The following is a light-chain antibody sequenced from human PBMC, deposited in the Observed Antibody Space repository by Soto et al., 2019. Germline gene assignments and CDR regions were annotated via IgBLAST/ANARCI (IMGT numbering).Light chain of an antibody. V-gene: IGKV1-39*01. CDR2: AAS. Sequence: DIQMTQSPSSQSASVGDRVTITGRASQTISTYLNWYQQEPGKAPKLLIYAASSLQSGVPSRFSGSGSGTDFTLTISSLQPEDFAAYYCQQSHGIPYTFGQGTKLEIK. CDR1: QTISTY. CDR3: QQSHGIPYT. J-gene: IGKJ2*01.